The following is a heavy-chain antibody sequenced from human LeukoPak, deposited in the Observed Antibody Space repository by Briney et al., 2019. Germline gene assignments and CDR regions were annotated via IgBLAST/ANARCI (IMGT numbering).Heavy chain of an antibody. J-gene: IGHJ4*02. CDR3: AKRPSGYSSSWYYFDH. V-gene: IGHV3-23*01. D-gene: IGHD6-13*01. Sequence: GGSLRLSCAASGFTFSSYAMSWVRQAPGKGLEWVSNINNSGGSTYYADSVKGRFTIPRDNSKNALYLQMNSLRAEDTAVYFCAKRPSGYSSSWYYFDHWGQGTLVAVSS. CDR2: INNSGGST. CDR1: GFTFSSYA.